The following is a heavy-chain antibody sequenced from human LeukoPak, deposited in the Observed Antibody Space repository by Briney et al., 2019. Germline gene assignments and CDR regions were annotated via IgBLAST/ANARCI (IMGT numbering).Heavy chain of an antibody. CDR3: ATVAGGQSGNYY. CDR1: GFTFSIHG. D-gene: IGHD1-26*01. Sequence: PGGSLRLSCAASGFTFSIHGMHWVRQAPGKGLEWVAIIWNDGSNKYHADSVKGRFTISRDNSKNTLYLQMNSLTAEDTAVYYCATVAGGQSGNYYWGQGTLVTVSS. J-gene: IGHJ4*02. CDR2: IWNDGSNK. V-gene: IGHV3-33*01.